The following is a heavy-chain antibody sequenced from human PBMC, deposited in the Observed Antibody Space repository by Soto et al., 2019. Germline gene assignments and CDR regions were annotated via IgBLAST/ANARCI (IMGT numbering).Heavy chain of an antibody. CDR2: VSTNDDRT. Sequence: ASVKVSCKTSGYTFTAYGLAWLRQALGQRPEWMGWVSTNDDRTNYARKFQGRVTMTTDRSTTTTSMELRSLGTDDTAVYYCARELNTESSAYYSFAFWGQGTLVTVSS. V-gene: IGHV1-18*01. J-gene: IGHJ4*02. CDR3: ARELNTESSAYYSFAF. CDR1: GYTFTAYG. D-gene: IGHD3-22*01.